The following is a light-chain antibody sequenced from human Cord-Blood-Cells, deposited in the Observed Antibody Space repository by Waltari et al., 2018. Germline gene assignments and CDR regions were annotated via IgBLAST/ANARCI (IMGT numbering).Light chain of an antibody. CDR2: EAS. Sequence: DIQITQSPSTLSASVGDRVTIPCRASQSICSWLAWYQQKPGKAPKLLIYEASSLESEVPSRFSGSASGTEFTVTTSSLQPDDFATYHCQQHNSYMYPFRQGTKLEIQ. J-gene: IGKJ2*01. CDR3: QQHNSYMYP. V-gene: IGKV1-5*03. CDR1: QSICSW.